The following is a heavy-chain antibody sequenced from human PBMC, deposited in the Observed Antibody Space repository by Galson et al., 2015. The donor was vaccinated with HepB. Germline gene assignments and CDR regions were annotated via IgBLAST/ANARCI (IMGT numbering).Heavy chain of an antibody. Sequence: SLRLSCAASGFTFSSYGMHWVRQAPGKGLEWVAVISYDGSNKYYADSVEGRFTISRDNSKNTLYLQMNSLRAEDTAVYYCAKDNYYDSSGYYSNWFDPWGQGTLVTVSS. CDR2: ISYDGSNK. V-gene: IGHV3-30*18. J-gene: IGHJ5*02. D-gene: IGHD3-22*01. CDR3: AKDNYYDSSGYYSNWFDP. CDR1: GFTFSSYG.